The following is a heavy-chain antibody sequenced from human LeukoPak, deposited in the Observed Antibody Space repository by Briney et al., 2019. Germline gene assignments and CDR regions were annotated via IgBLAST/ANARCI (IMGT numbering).Heavy chain of an antibody. D-gene: IGHD6-6*01. CDR3: ALKAARYFDY. J-gene: IGHJ4*02. V-gene: IGHV4-38-2*02. Sequence: PSETLSLTCSVSGYSISSGFYWGWIRQPPGKGLEWIGSIYHSGTTNYNPSLKSRVTISVDTSKNQFSLKLSSVTAADTAVYYCALKAARYFDYWGQGTLVTVSS. CDR2: IYHSGTT. CDR1: GYSISSGFY.